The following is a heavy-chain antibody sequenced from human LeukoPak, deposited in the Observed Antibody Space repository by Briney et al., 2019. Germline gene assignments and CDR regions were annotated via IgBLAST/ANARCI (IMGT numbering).Heavy chain of an antibody. CDR1: GGSISSYY. V-gene: IGHV4-59*01. CDR2: IYYSGST. D-gene: IGHD1-26*01. J-gene: IGHJ4*02. Sequence: PSETLSLTCTVSGGSISSYYWSWIRQPPGKGLERIGYIYYSGSTNYNPSLKSRVTISVDTSKNQFSLKLSSVTAADTAVYYCASIYSGSYFFDYWGQGTLVTVSS. CDR3: ASIYSGSYFFDY.